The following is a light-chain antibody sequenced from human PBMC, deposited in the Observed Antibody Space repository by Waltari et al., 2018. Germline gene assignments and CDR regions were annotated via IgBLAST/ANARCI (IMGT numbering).Light chain of an antibody. CDR3: FSYADGRSLV. CDR2: EGT. Sequence: QSALTQPASVSGSPGQSITISCTGSSTDLGSSTLVSWYPHHPDKAPKLLIYEGTERPSGISHRFSGSKSGNTASLTISTLQAEDEAYYSCFSYADGRSLVFGGGTKLTVL. CDR1: STDLGSSTL. J-gene: IGLJ2*01. V-gene: IGLV2-23*01.